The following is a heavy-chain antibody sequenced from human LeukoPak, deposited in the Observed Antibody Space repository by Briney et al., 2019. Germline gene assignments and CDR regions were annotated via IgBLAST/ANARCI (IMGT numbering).Heavy chain of an antibody. Sequence: GGSLRLSCAASGFTFSSYAMSWVRQAPGKGLEWVSAISGSGGSTYYADSVKGRFTISRDNSKNTLYLQMNSLRAEDTAVYYCAKDPVGSGWYPEALDYWGQGTLVTVSS. D-gene: IGHD6-19*01. CDR3: AKDPVGSGWYPEALDY. V-gene: IGHV3-23*01. CDR2: ISGSGGST. J-gene: IGHJ4*02. CDR1: GFTFSSYA.